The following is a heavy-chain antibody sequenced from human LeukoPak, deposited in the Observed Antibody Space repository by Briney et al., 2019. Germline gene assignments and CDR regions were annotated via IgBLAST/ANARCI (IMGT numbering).Heavy chain of an antibody. CDR3: ARDQYSSSRYGSESWFDP. D-gene: IGHD6-13*01. V-gene: IGHV4-39*07. CDR1: GGSIRSSYYY. J-gene: IGHJ5*02. Sequence: PSETLSLTCTVSGGSIRSSYYYWGWIRQPPGTGLEWIGEINHSGSTNYNPSLKSRVTISVDTSKNQFSLKLSSVTAADTAVYYCARDQYSSSRYGSESWFDPWGQGTLVTASS. CDR2: INHSGST.